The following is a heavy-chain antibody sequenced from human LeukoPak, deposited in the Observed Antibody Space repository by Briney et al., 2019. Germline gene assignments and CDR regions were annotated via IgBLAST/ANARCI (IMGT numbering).Heavy chain of an antibody. CDR2: IIPIFGTA. D-gene: IGHD3-22*01. J-gene: IGHJ4*02. Sequence: ASVKVSCKASGGTFSSYAISWVRQAPGQGLEWMGRIIPIFGTANYAQKFQGRVTIATDESTSTAYTELSSLRSEDTAVYYCASTSPYDSSGYFWGQGTLVTVSS. V-gene: IGHV1-69*05. CDR3: ASTSPYDSSGYF. CDR1: GGTFSSYA.